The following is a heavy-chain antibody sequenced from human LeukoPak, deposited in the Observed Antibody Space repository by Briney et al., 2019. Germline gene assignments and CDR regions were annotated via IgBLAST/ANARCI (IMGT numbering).Heavy chain of an antibody. D-gene: IGHD3-16*01. CDR1: GGSFSGYY. Sequence: PSETLSLTCAVYGGSFSGYYWSWIRQPAGKGLEWIGRIYTSGSTNYNPSLKSRVTISVDTSKNQFSLKLSSVTAADTAVYYCAREVYDYVWGSYLDYFDYWGQGTLVTVSS. V-gene: IGHV4-4*07. J-gene: IGHJ4*02. CDR3: AREVYDYVWGSYLDYFDY. CDR2: IYTSGST.